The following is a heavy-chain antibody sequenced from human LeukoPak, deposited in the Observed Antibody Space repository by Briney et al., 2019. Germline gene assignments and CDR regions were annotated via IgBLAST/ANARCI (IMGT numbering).Heavy chain of an antibody. CDR1: GYTFSSYY. J-gene: IGHJ4*02. CDR3: AREASGGYFDY. V-gene: IGHV1-46*01. Sequence: ASVKVSCKASGYTFSSYYMHWVRQAPGQGLEWVGLISPTGDSTNYAQTFRGRVTMTRDTSTSTVYMDLSSLRSEDTAVYYCAREASGGYFDYWGQGIQVTVSS. CDR2: ISPTGDST. D-gene: IGHD4-23*01.